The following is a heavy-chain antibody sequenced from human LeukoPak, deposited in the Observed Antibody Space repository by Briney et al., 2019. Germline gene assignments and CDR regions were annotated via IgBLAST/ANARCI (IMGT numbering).Heavy chain of an antibody. D-gene: IGHD3-9*01. Sequence: ASVKASCKASGYTFTSYGNSWVRQAPGQGLEGMGWISAYNGDTNYAQKLQGRVTMTTDTSTSTAYMELRSLRSDDTAVYYCARVYYDILTGYPYPGYWGQGTLVTVSS. CDR3: ARVYYDILTGYPYPGY. J-gene: IGHJ4*02. V-gene: IGHV1-18*01. CDR2: ISAYNGDT. CDR1: GYTFTSYG.